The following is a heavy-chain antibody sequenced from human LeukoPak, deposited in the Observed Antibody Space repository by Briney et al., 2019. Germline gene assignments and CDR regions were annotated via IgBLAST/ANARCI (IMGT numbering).Heavy chain of an antibody. V-gene: IGHV3-23*01. CDR2: ISGSGGST. CDR1: GFTFSSYA. D-gene: IGHD6-13*01. Sequence: GGSLRLSCAASGFTFSSYAMRWVRQAPGKGLEWVSAISGSGGSTYYADSVKGRFTTSRDNSKNTLYLQMNSLRAEDTAVYYCAKDLDSSWYYFDYWGQGTLVTVSS. J-gene: IGHJ4*02. CDR3: AKDLDSSWYYFDY.